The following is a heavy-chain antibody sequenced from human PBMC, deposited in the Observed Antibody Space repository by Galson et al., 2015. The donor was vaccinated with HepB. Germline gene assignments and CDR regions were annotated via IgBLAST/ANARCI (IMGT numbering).Heavy chain of an antibody. CDR3: ARERGDPYGDYRTKGFDP. CDR1: GFTFSSYA. CDR2: ISYDGSNK. V-gene: IGHV3-30-3*01. Sequence: SLRLSCAASGFTFSSYAMHWVRQAPGKGLEWVAVISYDGSNKYYADSVKGRFTISRDSSKNTLYLQMNSLRAEETAVYCCARERGDPYGDYRTKGFDPWGQGTLVTVSS. J-gene: IGHJ5*02. D-gene: IGHD4-17*01.